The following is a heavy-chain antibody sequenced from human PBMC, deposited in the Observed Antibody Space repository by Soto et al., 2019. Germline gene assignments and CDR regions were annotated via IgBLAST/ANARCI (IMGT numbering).Heavy chain of an antibody. CDR2: INHSGST. V-gene: IGHV4-34*01. D-gene: IGHD6-13*01. CDR1: GGSFSGYY. Sequence: SETLTLTCAVNGGSFSGYYWAWIRQPPGTGLEWIGEINHSGSTNYNPSLKSRVTISVDTSKNQFSLKLSSVTAADTAVYYCASGLAAAGTNQQGWFDPWGQGTLVTVSS. J-gene: IGHJ5*02. CDR3: ASGLAAAGTNQQGWFDP.